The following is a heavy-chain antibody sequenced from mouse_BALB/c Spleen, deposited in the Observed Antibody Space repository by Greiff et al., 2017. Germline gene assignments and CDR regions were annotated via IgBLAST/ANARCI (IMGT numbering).Heavy chain of an antibody. CDR1: GFNIKDTY. J-gene: IGHJ2*01. CDR3: AGGPDY. CDR2: IDPANGNT. V-gene: IGHV14-3*02. Sequence: EVQRVESGAELVKPGASVKLSCTASGFNIKDTYMHWVKQRPEQGLEWIGRIDPANGNTKYDPKFQGKATITADTSSNTAYLQLSSLTSEDTAVYYCAGGPDYWGQGTTLTVSS.